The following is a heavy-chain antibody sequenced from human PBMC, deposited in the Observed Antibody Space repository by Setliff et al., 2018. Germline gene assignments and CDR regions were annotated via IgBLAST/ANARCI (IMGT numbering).Heavy chain of an antibody. V-gene: IGHV4-30-4*08. CDR2: IYYSGST. CDR1: GGSISSGDYY. J-gene: IGHJ6*02. D-gene: IGHD2-21*01. CDR3: ARGGEGALGIPYYGMDV. Sequence: SETLSLTCTVSGGSISSGDYYWSWIRQPPGKGLEWIGYIYYSGSTYYNPSLKSRVTISVDTSKNQFSLKLSSATAADTAVYYCARGGEGALGIPYYGMDVWGQGTTVTVS.